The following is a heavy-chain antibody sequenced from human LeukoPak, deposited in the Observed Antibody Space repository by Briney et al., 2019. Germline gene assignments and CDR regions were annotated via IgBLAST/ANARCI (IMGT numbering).Heavy chain of an antibody. CDR1: GDSVSSNSAA. CDR3: ARSPYDSSGYLNPFDY. Sequence: SQTLSLTCAISGDSVSSNSAAWNWIRQSPSRGLEWLGRTYYRSKWYNDYAVSVKSQITINPDTSKNQFSLQLNSVTPEDTAVYYCARSPYDSSGYLNPFDYWGQGTLVTVSS. D-gene: IGHD3-22*01. V-gene: IGHV6-1*01. CDR2: TYYRSKWYN. J-gene: IGHJ4*02.